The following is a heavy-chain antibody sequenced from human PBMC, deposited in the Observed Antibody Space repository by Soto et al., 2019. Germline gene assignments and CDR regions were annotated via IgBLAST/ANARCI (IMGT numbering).Heavy chain of an antibody. CDR1: GFTFSSYW. V-gene: IGHV3-7*01. J-gene: IGHJ6*02. D-gene: IGHD2-8*02. CDR2: IKQDGSEK. Sequence: PGGSLRLSCAASGFTFSSYWMSWVRQAPGKGLEWVANIKQDGSEKYYVDSVKGRFTISRDNAKNSLYLQMNSLRAEDTAVYYCARRGLLGQYYYYGMDVWGQGTTVTVSS. CDR3: ARRGLLGQYYYYGMDV.